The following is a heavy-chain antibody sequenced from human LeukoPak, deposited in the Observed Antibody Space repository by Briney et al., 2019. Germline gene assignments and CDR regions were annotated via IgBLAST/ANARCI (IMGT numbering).Heavy chain of an antibody. D-gene: IGHD3-22*01. V-gene: IGHV1-69*06. CDR1: GGTVSSYA. CDR2: IIPIFGTA. CDR3: ARGRTYYYDSSGYLYYFDY. Sequence: ASVNVSCKASGGTVSSYAISWVRQAPGQGLEWMGGIIPIFGTANYAQKFQGRVTITADKSTSTAYMELSSLRSEETAVYYCARGRTYYYDSSGYLYYFDYWGQGTLVTVSS. J-gene: IGHJ4*02.